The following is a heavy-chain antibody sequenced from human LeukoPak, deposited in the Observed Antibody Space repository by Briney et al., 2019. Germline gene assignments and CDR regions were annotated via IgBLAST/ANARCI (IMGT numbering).Heavy chain of an antibody. CDR1: GFTFSSYS. Sequence: GGSLRLSCAASGFTFSSYSMNWVRQAPGKGLEWVSSISSSSSYIYYADSVKGRFTISRDNAKNSLYLQMNSLRAEDTAVYCCARDPEATATLDYWGQGTLVTVSS. CDR2: ISSSSSYI. J-gene: IGHJ4*02. CDR3: ARDPEATATLDY. D-gene: IGHD2-15*01. V-gene: IGHV3-21*01.